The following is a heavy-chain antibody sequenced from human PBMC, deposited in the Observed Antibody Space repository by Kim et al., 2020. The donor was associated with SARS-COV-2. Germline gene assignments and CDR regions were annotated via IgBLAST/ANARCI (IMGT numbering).Heavy chain of an antibody. Sequence: YNPSLKGRVTISVDTSKNQFSLNLSSVTAADTAVYYCARVAFGSGSSSDYWGQGTLVTVSS. J-gene: IGHJ4*02. CDR3: ARVAFGSGSSSDY. V-gene: IGHV4-30-2*05. D-gene: IGHD3-10*01.